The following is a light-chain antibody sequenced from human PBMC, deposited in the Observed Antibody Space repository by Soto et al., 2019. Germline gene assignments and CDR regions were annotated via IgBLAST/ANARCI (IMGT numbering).Light chain of an antibody. V-gene: IGKV3-15*01. CDR1: QSIGSS. J-gene: IGKJ1*01. Sequence: EIVMTQSPATLSVSPGERATLSCRASQSIGSSLAWYQQKAGQAPRLLIYGASNRATGVPARFSGSGSGTDFTLTISSLQSEDFGVYYCQQYANWWAFGQGTKVEIK. CDR2: GAS. CDR3: QQYANWWA.